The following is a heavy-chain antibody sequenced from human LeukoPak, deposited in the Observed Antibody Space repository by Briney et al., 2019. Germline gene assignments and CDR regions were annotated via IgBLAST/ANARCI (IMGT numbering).Heavy chain of an antibody. Sequence: GGSLRLSCAASGFTFDDYAMYWVRQPPGRGLEWVSGISWKSGSIGYADSVKGRFTISRDNAKNSLYLQMNSLRPEDTAVYYCASGEWDLLGEWFFDCWGQGTLVTASS. D-gene: IGHD1-26*01. J-gene: IGHJ4*02. V-gene: IGHV3-9*01. CDR1: GFTFDDYA. CDR2: ISWKSGSI. CDR3: ASGEWDLLGEWFFDC.